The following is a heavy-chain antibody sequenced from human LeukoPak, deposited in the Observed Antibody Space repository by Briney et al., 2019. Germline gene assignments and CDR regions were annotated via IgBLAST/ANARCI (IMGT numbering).Heavy chain of an antibody. J-gene: IGHJ4*02. V-gene: IGHV3-15*01. D-gene: IGHD3-22*01. CDR3: ARYNYYASSGHLY. Sequence: RGSLRLSCAASGFTFTNAWMTWVRLAPGKGLEWVGRIRSQGYGGTTDYAAPVRGRFTISRDDSKDTVYLQMDSLRAEDTAVYYCARYNYYASSGHLYWGQGTLVTVSS. CDR1: GFTFTNAW. CDR2: IRSQGYGGTT.